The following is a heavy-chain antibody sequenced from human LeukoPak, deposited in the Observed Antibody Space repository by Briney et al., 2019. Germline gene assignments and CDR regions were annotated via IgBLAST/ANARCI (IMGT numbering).Heavy chain of an antibody. V-gene: IGHV4-34*01. D-gene: IGHD4-23*01. Sequence: SETLSLTCAVYGGSFSGYYWSWIRQPPGKWLEWIGEINHSGSTNYNPSLKSRVTISVDTSKNQFSLKLSSVTAADTAVYYCASTTPVTTVVTWGQGTLVTVSS. CDR2: INHSGST. CDR1: GGSFSGYY. J-gene: IGHJ4*02. CDR3: ASTTPVTTVVT.